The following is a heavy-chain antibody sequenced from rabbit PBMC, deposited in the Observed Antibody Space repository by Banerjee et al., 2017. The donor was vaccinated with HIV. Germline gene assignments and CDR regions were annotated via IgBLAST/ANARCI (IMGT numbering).Heavy chain of an antibody. CDR1: GFSFSSSDW. V-gene: IGHV1S45*01. CDR2: IYGGSSGSS. J-gene: IGHJ4*01. Sequence: QEQLEESGGDLVKPEGSLTLTCKASGFSFSSSDWICWVRQAPGKGLEWIACIYGGSSGSSHYATWAKGRFTISKTSSTTVTLQMTSLTAADTATYFCARDLAGVTGWNFGLWGPGTLVTVS. CDR3: ARDLAGVTGWNFGL. D-gene: IGHD4-1*01.